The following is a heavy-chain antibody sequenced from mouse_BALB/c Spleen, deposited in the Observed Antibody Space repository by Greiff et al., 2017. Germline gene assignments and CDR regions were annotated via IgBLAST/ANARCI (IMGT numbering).Heavy chain of an antibody. V-gene: IGHV5-17*02. D-gene: IGHD1-2*01. CDR2: ISSGSSTI. CDR1: GFTFSSFG. CDR3: ARGTTAHYYAMDY. J-gene: IGHJ4*01. Sequence: EVQRVESGGGLVQPGGSRKLSCAASGFTFSSFGMHWVRQAPEKGLEWVAYISSGSSTIYYADTVKGRFTISRDNPKNTLFLQMTSLRSEDTAMYYCARGTTAHYYAMDYGGQGTSVTVSS.